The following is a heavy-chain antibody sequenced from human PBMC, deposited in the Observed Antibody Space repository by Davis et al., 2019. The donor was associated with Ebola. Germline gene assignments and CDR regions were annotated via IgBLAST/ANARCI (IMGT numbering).Heavy chain of an antibody. CDR2: ISYDGSNK. CDR3: AKSVTVTTLGYFDY. CDR1: GFTFSSYG. V-gene: IGHV3-30*18. D-gene: IGHD4-17*01. Sequence: GESLKISCAASGFTFSSYGMHWVRQAPGKGLEWVAVISYDGSNKYYADSVKGRFTISRDNSKNTLYLQMNSLRAEDTAVYYCAKSVTVTTLGYFDYWGQGTLVTVSS. J-gene: IGHJ4*02.